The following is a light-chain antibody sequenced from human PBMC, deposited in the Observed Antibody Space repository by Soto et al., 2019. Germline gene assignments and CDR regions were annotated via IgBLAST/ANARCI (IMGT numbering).Light chain of an antibody. J-gene: IGKJ3*01. CDR1: QSVSSSY. CDR2: GAS. CDR3: QQYGSYST. Sequence: EIVLTQSPGTLSLSPGERATLSCRASQSVSSSYLAWYQQKPGQAPRLLIYGASSRATVIPDRFSGSGSGTDFTLTISRLEPEDFAVYYCQQYGSYSTFGHGTKVDIK. V-gene: IGKV3-20*01.